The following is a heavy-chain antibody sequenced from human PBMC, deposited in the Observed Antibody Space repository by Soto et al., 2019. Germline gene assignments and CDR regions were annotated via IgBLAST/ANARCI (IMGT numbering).Heavy chain of an antibody. CDR1: GFTFSIYS. J-gene: IGHJ4*02. D-gene: IGHD6-19*01. CDR2: IISSSSII. V-gene: IGHV3-48*01. CDR3: ARHSSGWYGDYFDY. Sequence: GGSLRLSCAASGFTFSIYSMNWVRQAPGKGLEWVSYIISSSSIIFYADSVKGRFTISRDNSKNTLYLQMNSLRAEDTAVYYCARHSSGWYGDYFDYWGQGTLVTAPQ.